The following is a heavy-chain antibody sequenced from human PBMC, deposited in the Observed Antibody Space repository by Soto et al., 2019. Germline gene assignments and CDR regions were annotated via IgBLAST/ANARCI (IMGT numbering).Heavy chain of an antibody. CDR2: IYSGVST. J-gene: IGHJ6*02. CDR1: GFTVSSNY. CDR3: ASGFQGMDV. D-gene: IGHD3-3*01. Sequence: EVQLVETGGGLIQPGGSLRLSCAASGFTVSSNYMSWVRQAPGKGLEWVSVIYSGVSTYYADSVKGRFTISIDNSKYSLYLEMNSLRGEDTAVYYCASGFQGMDVWGQVTTVTVSS. V-gene: IGHV3-53*02.